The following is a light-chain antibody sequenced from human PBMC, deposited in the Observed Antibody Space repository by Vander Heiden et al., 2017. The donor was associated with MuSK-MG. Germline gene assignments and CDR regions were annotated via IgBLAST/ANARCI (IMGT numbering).Light chain of an antibody. CDR3: QQDRIYPYT. J-gene: IGKJ2*01. Sequence: DIQMTQSPSRLSASVGDRVTITCRASQGIGTYLAWYQQTAGTAPKLLLFKASTLETGVPSRFSGSGSGTEFTLTISGLQPEDFASYYCQQDRIYPYTLGQGTTLDLK. CDR2: KAS. CDR1: QGIGTY. V-gene: IGKV1-5*03.